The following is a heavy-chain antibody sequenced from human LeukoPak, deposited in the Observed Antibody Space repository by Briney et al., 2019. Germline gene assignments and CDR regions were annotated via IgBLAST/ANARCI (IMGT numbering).Heavy chain of an antibody. CDR2: IKQDGSEK. CDR1: GFTFSSYW. D-gene: IGHD2-8*01. J-gene: IGHJ4*02. CDR3: ARESPDIVLMVYALYYFDY. Sequence: QAGGSLRLSCAASGFTFSSYWMSWVRQAPGKGLEWVANIKQDGSEKYYVDSVRGQFTISRDNAKNSLYLQMNSLRAEDTAVYYCARESPDIVLMVYALYYFDYWGQGTLVTVSS. V-gene: IGHV3-7*01.